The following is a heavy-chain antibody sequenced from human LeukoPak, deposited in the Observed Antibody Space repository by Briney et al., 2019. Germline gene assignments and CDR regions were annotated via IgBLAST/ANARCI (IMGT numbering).Heavy chain of an antibody. V-gene: IGHV4-61*02. D-gene: IGHD1-26*01. CDR3: ARDASGSYLGFDY. Sequence: SDTLSLTCTVSGGSISSGSYYWSWIRQPAGKGLEWIGRIYTSGSTNYNPSLKSRVTISVDTSKNQFSLKLSSVTAADTAVYYCARDASGSYLGFDYWGQGTLVTVSS. J-gene: IGHJ4*02. CDR1: GGSISSGSYY. CDR2: IYTSGST.